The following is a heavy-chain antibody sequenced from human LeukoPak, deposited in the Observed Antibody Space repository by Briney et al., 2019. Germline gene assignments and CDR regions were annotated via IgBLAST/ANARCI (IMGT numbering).Heavy chain of an antibody. CDR1: DGSISSYY. D-gene: IGHD7-27*01. V-gene: IGHV4-59*01. Sequence: SETLSLTCTVSDGSISSYYWSWIRQPPEKGLEWIGYIYYSGSTYYKPSLKSRVTISVDTSKNQFSLKLSSVTAADTAVYYCASRKLGNDYWGQGTLVTVSS. CDR3: ASRKLGNDY. J-gene: IGHJ4*02. CDR2: IYYSGST.